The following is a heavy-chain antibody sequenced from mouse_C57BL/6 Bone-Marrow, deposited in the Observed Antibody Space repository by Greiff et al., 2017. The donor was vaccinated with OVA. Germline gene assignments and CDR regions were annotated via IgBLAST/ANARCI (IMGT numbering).Heavy chain of an antibody. CDR3: ARHYGSSPVAY. J-gene: IGHJ3*01. CDR2: IDPSDSYT. V-gene: IGHV1-50*01. Sequence: QVQLKESGAELVKPGASVKLSCKASGYTFTSYWMQWVKQRPGQGLEWIGEIDPSDSYTNYNQKFKGKATLTVDTSSSTAYMQLSSLTSEDSAVYYCARHYGSSPVAYWGQGTLVTVSA. D-gene: IGHD1-1*01. CDR1: GYTFTSYW.